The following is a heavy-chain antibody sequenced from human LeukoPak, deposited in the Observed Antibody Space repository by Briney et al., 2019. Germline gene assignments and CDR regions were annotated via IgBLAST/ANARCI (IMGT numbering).Heavy chain of an antibody. CDR2: ISYDGSNK. J-gene: IGHJ4*02. Sequence: PGGSLRLSCAASGFTFSSYGMHWVRQAPGKGLEWVAVISYDGSNKYYADSVKGRFTISRDNSKNTPYLQMNSLRAEDTAVYYCAKARGVVTANPTDYWGQGTLVTVSS. CDR3: AKARGVVTANPTDY. V-gene: IGHV3-30*18. D-gene: IGHD2-21*02. CDR1: GFTFSSYG.